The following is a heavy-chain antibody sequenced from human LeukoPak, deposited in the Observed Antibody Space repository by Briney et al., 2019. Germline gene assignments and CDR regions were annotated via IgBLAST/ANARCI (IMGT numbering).Heavy chain of an antibody. D-gene: IGHD4-23*01. V-gene: IGHV4-38-2*02. CDR2: IYHSGST. CDR1: GYSISSGYY. J-gene: IGHJ4*02. Sequence: PSETLSLTCTVSGYSISSGYYWGWIRQPPGKGLEWIGSIYHSGSTYYNPSLKSRVTISVDTSKNQSSLKLSSVTAADTAVYYCARAGDYGGNSDYFDYWGQGTLVTVSS. CDR3: ARAGDYGGNSDYFDY.